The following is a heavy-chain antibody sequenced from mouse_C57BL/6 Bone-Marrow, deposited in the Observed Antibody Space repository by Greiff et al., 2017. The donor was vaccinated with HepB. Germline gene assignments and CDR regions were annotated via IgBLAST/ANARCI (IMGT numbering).Heavy chain of an antibody. D-gene: IGHD2-14*01. Sequence: VQLQQSGAELARPGASVKLSCQASGYTFTSYGISWVKQRTGQGLEWIGEIYPRSGNTYYNEKFKGKATLTADKSSSTAYMELRSLTSEDSAVYFCARQKRYLAWFAYWGQGTLVTVSA. J-gene: IGHJ3*01. CDR2: IYPRSGNT. V-gene: IGHV1-81*01. CDR1: GYTFTSYG. CDR3: ARQKRYLAWFAY.